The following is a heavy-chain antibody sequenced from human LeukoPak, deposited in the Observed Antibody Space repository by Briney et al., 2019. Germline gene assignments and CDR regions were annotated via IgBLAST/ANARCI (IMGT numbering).Heavy chain of an antibody. V-gene: IGHV3-48*04. J-gene: IGHJ6*03. CDR3: ARHLEKDFWTGIYKDYYYYYMDV. Sequence: GGSLRLSCEASGFTFSSYSMEWVRQAPGKGLEWLSYITSTSDIIYYADSVKGRFTISRDNAKNSLYLQMNSLRAEDTAVYYCARHLEKDFWTGIYKDYYYYYMDVWGKGTTVTVSS. D-gene: IGHD3/OR15-3a*01. CDR1: GFTFSSYS. CDR2: ITSTSDII.